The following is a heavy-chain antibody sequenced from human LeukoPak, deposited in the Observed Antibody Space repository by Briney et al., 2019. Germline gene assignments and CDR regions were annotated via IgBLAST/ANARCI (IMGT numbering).Heavy chain of an antibody. CDR1: GFSFSSYA. D-gene: IGHD3-10*01. J-gene: IGHJ4*02. CDR2: ISGSGGNT. CDR3: AKYSGSGSPYFDY. V-gene: IGHV3-23*01. Sequence: GSLRLSCAASGFSFSSYAMTWVRQAPGKGLEWVSGISGSGGNTYYADSVKGRFTISRDSSKNTLSLQMNSLRADDTAVYYCAKYSGSGSPYFDYWGQGTLVTVSS.